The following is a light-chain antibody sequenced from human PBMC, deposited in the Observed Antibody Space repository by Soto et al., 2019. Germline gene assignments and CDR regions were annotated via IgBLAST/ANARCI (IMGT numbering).Light chain of an antibody. CDR2: KAS. CDR1: QSISKR. J-gene: IGKJ5*01. Sequence: IRLTKSPSTVSASVGDRVTITGRASQSISKRLAGYQQTPGKAPQLLMYKASSLESGVPSRFCGSGSGTEFTLTISSLQPDDFATYYCQQYNSYIIPFGQGTRLEIK. CDR3: QQYNSYIIP. V-gene: IGKV1-5*03.